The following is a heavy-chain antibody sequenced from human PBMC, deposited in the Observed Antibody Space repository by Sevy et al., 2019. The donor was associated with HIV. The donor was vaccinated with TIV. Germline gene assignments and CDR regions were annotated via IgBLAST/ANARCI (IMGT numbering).Heavy chain of an antibody. Sequence: GGSLRLSCSASGLTFSDYYMTWIRQAPGKGLECISYISNSGNTVYYADSVKGRFTVSRDNAKKSLYLQLKSLRDEDTAVYYCARDNYCISGDGCYGYGLDVWGQGTTVTVSS. V-gene: IGHV3-11*01. CDR2: ISNSGNTV. CDR3: ARDNYCISGDGCYGYGLDV. D-gene: IGHD2-2*01. J-gene: IGHJ6*02. CDR1: GLTFSDYY.